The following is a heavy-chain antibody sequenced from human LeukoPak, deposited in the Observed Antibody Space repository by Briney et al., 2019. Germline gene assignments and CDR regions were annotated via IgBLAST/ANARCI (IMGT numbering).Heavy chain of an antibody. CDR3: AREGSDSAYDYYY. J-gene: IGHJ4*02. V-gene: IGHV4-4*07. Sequence: SETLSLTCTVSGGSISSYYWSWIRQPAGKGLEWIGRISTSGSTTYKPSLKSRVTMSVDTSKNQFSLKLSSVIAADTAMYYCAREGSDSAYDYYYWGQGTLVTVSS. CDR1: GGSISSYY. CDR2: ISTSGST. D-gene: IGHD5-12*01.